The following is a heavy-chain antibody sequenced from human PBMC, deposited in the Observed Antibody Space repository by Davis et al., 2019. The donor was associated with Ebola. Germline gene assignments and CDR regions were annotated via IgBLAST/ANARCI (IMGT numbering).Heavy chain of an antibody. D-gene: IGHD3-16*01. CDR2: ISYDGSNK. J-gene: IGHJ6*04. V-gene: IGHV3-30*19. CDR1: GFAFTVSG. CDR3: ARGGSWGDLSRGMDV. Sequence: PGGSLRLSCAASGFAFTVSGMHWVRQAPGKGLEWVAVISYDGSNKYYADSVKGRFTISRDNSTNTLYLQMNSLRVEDTAVYYCARGGSWGDLSRGMDVWGKGTTVTVSS.